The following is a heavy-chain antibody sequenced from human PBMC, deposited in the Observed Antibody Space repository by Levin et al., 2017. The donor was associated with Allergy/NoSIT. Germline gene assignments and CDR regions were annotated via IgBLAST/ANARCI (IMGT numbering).Heavy chain of an antibody. Sequence: ASVKVSCAASGFTFKNYVINWVRQAPGKGLEWVSAVANGARYTYYADSVKGRFTISSDDSKNTVYLQLNTLTVEDTAVYYCAGFKRPAGVYDSSDSFDVWGQGTMAIVSS. J-gene: IGHJ3*01. CDR1: GFTFKNYV. CDR2: VANGARYT. V-gene: IGHV3-23*01. CDR3: AGFKRPAGVYDSSDSFDV. D-gene: IGHD5/OR15-5a*01.